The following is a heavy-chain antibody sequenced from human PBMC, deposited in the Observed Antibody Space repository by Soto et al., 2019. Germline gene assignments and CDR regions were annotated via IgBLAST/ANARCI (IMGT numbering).Heavy chain of an antibody. D-gene: IGHD5-12*01. CDR1: GGSISSYY. CDR2: IYYSGST. V-gene: IGHV4-59*01. Sequence: QVQLQESGPGLVKPSETLSLTCTVSGGSISSYYWSWIRQPPGKGLEWIGYIYYSGSTNYNPSLKSRVTISVDTSKNQFCLKLSSVTAADTAVYYCARDSGYDQNWFDPWGQGTLVTVSS. CDR3: ARDSGYDQNWFDP. J-gene: IGHJ5*02.